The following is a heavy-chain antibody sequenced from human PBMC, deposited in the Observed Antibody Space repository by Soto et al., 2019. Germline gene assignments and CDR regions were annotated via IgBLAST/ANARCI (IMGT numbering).Heavy chain of an antibody. CDR2: IYYSGST. J-gene: IGHJ5*02. CDR1: GGSISRYY. Sequence: SETLSLTCPFSGGSISRYYWIWIRQPPGKGLEWIGYIYYSGSTNYNPSLRSRVTISVDTSKNQFSLKLSSVTAADTAVYYCARVLFGRGNWFDPWGQGTLVTVSS. CDR3: ARVLFGRGNWFDP. V-gene: IGHV4-59*01. D-gene: IGHD3-3*01.